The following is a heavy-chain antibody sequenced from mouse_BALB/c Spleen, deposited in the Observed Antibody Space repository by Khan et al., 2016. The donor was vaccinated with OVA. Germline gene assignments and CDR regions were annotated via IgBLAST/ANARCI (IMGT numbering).Heavy chain of an antibody. D-gene: IGHD1-2*01. V-gene: IGHV5-15*02. Sequence: EVELVESGGGLVQPGGSRKLSCAASGFTFSDYGMAWVRQAPGQGPEWVAFISDLAYTIYYADTVTGRFTISRENAKNTLYLEMSSLRSEDTAIYYCARGGGTAPFAYWGLGTLVTVSA. J-gene: IGHJ3*01. CDR1: GFTFSDYG. CDR3: ARGGGTAPFAY. CDR2: ISDLAYTI.